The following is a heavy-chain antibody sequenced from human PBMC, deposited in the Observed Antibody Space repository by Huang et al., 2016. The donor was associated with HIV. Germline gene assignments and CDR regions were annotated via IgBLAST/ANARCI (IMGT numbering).Heavy chain of an antibody. CDR1: GFTFRDHP. J-gene: IGHJ4*02. V-gene: IGHV3-30*14. Sequence: QVQLVESGGGVVQPGRSLRLSCAASGFTFRDHPMHWVRQAPGKGLEWVAVISFDGRNKFYADFVRGRFTISRDNSKNILYLLLNSLTPADTSIYYCARETTTVAGLAFWGQGALVTVSS. CDR3: ARETTTVAGLAF. D-gene: IGHD6-19*01. CDR2: ISFDGRNK.